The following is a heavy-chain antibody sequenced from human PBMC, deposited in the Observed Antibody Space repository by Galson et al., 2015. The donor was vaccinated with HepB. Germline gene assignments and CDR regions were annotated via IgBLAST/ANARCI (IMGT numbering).Heavy chain of an antibody. CDR2: IRYDGRNK. CDR3: AKLTGSWDYSDY. CDR1: GLTFSNYG. Sequence: SLRLSCAVSGLTFSNYGMHWVRQAPGKGLEWLAFIRYDGRNKYYADSVKGRFTISRDNSKNTVYLQMDSLGSKDTAVYYCAKLTGSWDYSDYWGQGTLVTVSS. V-gene: IGHV3-30*02. D-gene: IGHD1-14*01. J-gene: IGHJ4*02.